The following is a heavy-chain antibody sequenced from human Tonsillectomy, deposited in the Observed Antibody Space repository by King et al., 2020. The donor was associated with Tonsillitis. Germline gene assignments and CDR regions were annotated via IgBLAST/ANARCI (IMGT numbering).Heavy chain of an antibody. CDR2: IYYSGTT. CDR1: GGSISSYY. V-gene: IGHV4-59*01. D-gene: IGHD6-13*01. CDR3: ARGGVGGQQLVPGWFDP. J-gene: IGHJ5*02. Sequence: QLQESGPGLVKPSETLSLTCTVSGGSISSYYWSWIRQPPGKGLEWIGYIYYSGTTNYNPSLKSRVTISVDTSKNQFSLKLSSVTAADTGAYYCARGGVGGQQLVPGWFDPWGQGTLVTVSS.